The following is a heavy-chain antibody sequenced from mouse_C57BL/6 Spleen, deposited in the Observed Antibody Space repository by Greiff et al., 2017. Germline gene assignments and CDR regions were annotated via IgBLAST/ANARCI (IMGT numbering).Heavy chain of an antibody. CDR1: GYTFTDYE. V-gene: IGHV1-15*01. Sequence: VQLQQSGAELVRPGASVTLSCKASGYTFTDYEMHWVKQTPVHGLEWIGAIDPETGGTAYNQKFKGKAILTADKSSSTAYMELRSLTSEDSAVYYCTREGIYPLDYWGQGTTLTVSS. D-gene: IGHD1-3*01. CDR3: TREGIYPLDY. CDR2: IDPETGGT. J-gene: IGHJ2*01.